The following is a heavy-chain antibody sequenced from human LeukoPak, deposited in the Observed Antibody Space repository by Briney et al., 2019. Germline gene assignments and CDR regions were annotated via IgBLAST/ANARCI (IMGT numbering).Heavy chain of an antibody. CDR1: GGSISRSDYY. V-gene: IGHV4-39*01. CDR3: ARLINTMILVLG. D-gene: IGHD3-22*01. Sequence: SETLSLTCTVVGGSISRSDYYWGWIRQPPGKSLEWIGSFFYGEKTYYNPALKSRVTISVDTSKNQFSLKLNSVTTADTAVYYCARLINTMILVLGWGQGTLVTVSS. CDR2: FFYGEKT. J-gene: IGHJ4*02.